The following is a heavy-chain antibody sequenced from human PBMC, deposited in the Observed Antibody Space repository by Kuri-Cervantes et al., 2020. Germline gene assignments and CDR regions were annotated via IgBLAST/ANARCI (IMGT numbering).Heavy chain of an antibody. CDR3: ARDNYYDSSAPGLDAFDI. CDR2: ISAYNGNT. J-gene: IGHJ3*02. V-gene: IGHV1-18*01. D-gene: IGHD3-22*01. CDR1: GYTFTSYG. Sequence: ASVKVSCKASGYTFTSYGISWVRQAPGQGLEWMGWISAYNGNTNYAQKLQGRVTMTTDTSTSTAYMELTRLRSDDTAVYYCARDNYYDSSAPGLDAFDIWGQGTMVTVSS.